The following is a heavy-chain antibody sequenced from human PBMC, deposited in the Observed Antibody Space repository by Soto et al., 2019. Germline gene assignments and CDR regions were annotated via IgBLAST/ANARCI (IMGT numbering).Heavy chain of an antibody. CDR3: ARDFLTFDY. J-gene: IGHJ4*02. CDR2: IKKDGSGE. V-gene: IGHV3-7*05. Sequence: GGSLRLSCAASGFTFSSYWMTWVRQAPGRGLEWVANIKKDGSGEYYVDSVRGRFTISRDNTKNSLYLQMSRLRIEDTAVYYCARDFLTFDYWGQGTLVTVSS. CDR1: GFTFSSYW.